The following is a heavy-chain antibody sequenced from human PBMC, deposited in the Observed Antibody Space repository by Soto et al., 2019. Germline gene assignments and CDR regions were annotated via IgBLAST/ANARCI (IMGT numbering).Heavy chain of an antibody. CDR1: GGSISSSSYY. J-gene: IGHJ1*01. V-gene: IGHV4-39*01. Sequence: QLQLQESGPGLVKPSETLSLTCTVSGGSISSSSYYWGWIRQPPGKGLEWIGSIYYRGSTYYNPSLKSRDTISVDTSKNQFSLKLSSVTAADTAVYYCARLAESAEYFQHWGQGTLVTVSS. CDR2: IYYRGST. CDR3: ARLAESAEYFQH.